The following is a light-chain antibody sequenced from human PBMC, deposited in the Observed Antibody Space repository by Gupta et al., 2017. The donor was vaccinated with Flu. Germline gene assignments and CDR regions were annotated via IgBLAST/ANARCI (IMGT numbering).Light chain of an antibody. V-gene: IGLV2-14*01. CDR2: EVS. CDR1: SSDVGAYNY. CDR3: SSYISSSTLEV. J-gene: IGLJ3*02. Sequence: SALTQPASVSGSPGPSITISCTGTSSDVGAYNYVSWYQQHPGKAPKLMIYEVSNRPSGVSNRFSGSKSGNTASLTISGLQAEDEADYYCSSYISSSTLEVFGGGTKLTVL.